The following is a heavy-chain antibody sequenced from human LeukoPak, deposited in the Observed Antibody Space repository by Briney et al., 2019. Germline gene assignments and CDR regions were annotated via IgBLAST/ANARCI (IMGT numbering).Heavy chain of an antibody. D-gene: IGHD7-27*01. V-gene: IGHV3-53*01. CDR1: GFTVITSF. CDR3: TKTGGPWD. CDR2: IYNDGTT. J-gene: IGHJ4*02. Sequence: GGSLRLSCAASGFTVITSFMSWVRQAPGKGPEWVSVIYNDGTTYYADSVKGRFTISRDNPKNTLYLQMNTLRAEDTAVYYCTKTGGPWDWGQGTQVTVSP.